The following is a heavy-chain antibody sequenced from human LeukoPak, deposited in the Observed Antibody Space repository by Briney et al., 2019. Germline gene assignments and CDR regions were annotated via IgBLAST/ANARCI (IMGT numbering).Heavy chain of an antibody. CDR3: ARDRDDYPYY. V-gene: IGHV3-21*01. Sequence: GGSLRLSCAASGFTFSSYSMNWVRQAPGKGLEWVSSISSSSSYIYYADSVKGRFTISRDNAKNSLSLQTNSLRAEDTAVYYCARDRDDYPYYWGQGTLVTVSS. D-gene: IGHD4-11*01. CDR2: ISSSSSYI. J-gene: IGHJ4*02. CDR1: GFTFSSYS.